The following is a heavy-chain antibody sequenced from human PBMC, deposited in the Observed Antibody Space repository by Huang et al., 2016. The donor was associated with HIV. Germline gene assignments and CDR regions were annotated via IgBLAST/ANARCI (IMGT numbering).Heavy chain of an antibody. CDR2: IRYDGSNK. J-gene: IGHJ3*02. D-gene: IGHD3-10*01. Sequence: QVQLVESGGGVVQPGGSLRLSCAASGFTFSSYGMHWVRQAPGKGLEWVAFIRYDGSNKYYADSVRGRFTISRDNSKNTLYLQMNSLRAEDTAVYYCAKGSMANAFDIWGQGTMVTVCS. CDR1: GFTFSSYG. V-gene: IGHV3-30*02. CDR3: AKGSMANAFDI.